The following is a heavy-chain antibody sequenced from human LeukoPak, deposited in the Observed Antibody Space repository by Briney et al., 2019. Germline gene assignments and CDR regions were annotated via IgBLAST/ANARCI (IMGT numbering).Heavy chain of an antibody. Sequence: SETLPLTCAVYGGSFSGYYWSWIRQPQGKGLEWIGEINHSGSTNYNPSLKSRVTISVDTSKNQFSLKLSSVTAADTAVYYCASVLETDYDFWINYWGQGTLVTVSS. V-gene: IGHV4-34*01. J-gene: IGHJ4*02. D-gene: IGHD3-3*01. CDR2: INHSGST. CDR3: ASVLETDYDFWINY. CDR1: GGSFSGYY.